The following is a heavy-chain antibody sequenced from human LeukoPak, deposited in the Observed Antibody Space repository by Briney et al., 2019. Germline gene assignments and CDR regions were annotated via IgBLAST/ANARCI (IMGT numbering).Heavy chain of an antibody. CDR1: GGSISSYY. J-gene: IGHJ4*02. D-gene: IGHD5-18*01. CDR2: INHSGST. CDR3: ARDGAMALYYFDY. V-gene: IGHV4-34*01. Sequence: SETLSLTCTVSGGSISSYYWSWIRQPPGKGLEWIGEINHSGSTNYNPSLKSRVTIPVDTSKNQFSLKLSSVTAADTAVYYCARDGAMALYYFDYWDQGTLVTVSS.